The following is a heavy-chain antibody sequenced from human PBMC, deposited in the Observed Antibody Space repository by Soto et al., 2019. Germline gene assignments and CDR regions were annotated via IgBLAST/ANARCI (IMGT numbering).Heavy chain of an antibody. CDR3: AKGLYDFWSGLAVYYYYGMDV. J-gene: IGHJ6*02. D-gene: IGHD3-3*01. CDR2: ISWNSGSI. V-gene: IGHV3-9*01. Sequence: EVQLVESGGGLVQPGRSLRLSCAASGFTFDDYAMHWVRQAPGKGLEWVSGISWNSGSIGYADSVKGRFTISRDNAKNSLYLQMNSLRAEDTALYYCAKGLYDFWSGLAVYYYYGMDVWGQGTTVTVSS. CDR1: GFTFDDYA.